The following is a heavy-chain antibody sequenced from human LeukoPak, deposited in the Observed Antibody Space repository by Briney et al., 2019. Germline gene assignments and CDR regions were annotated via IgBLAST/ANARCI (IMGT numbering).Heavy chain of an antibody. J-gene: IGHJ6*03. V-gene: IGHV3-7*01. CDR1: GFTFDDYA. CDR3: ARDDFWSGYPAYYYYYMDV. D-gene: IGHD3-3*01. CDR2: IKQDGSEK. Sequence: PGGSLRLSCTASGFTFDDYALSWVRQAPGKGLEWVANIKQDGSEKYYVDSVKGRFTISRDNAKNSLYLQMNSLRAEDTAVYYCARDDFWSGYPAYYYYYMDVWGKGTTVTVSS.